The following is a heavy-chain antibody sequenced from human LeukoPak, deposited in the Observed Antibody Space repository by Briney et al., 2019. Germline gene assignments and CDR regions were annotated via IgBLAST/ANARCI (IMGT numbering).Heavy chain of an antibody. Sequence: ASAKVSCKASGYTFTSYGISWVRQAPGQGLEWMGWISAYNGNTNYAQKLQGRVTMTTDTSTSTAYMELRSLRSDDTAVYYCARSPGGFLEWLLYYFDYWGQGTLVTVSS. CDR1: GYTFTSYG. CDR3: ARSPGGFLEWLLYYFDY. D-gene: IGHD3-3*01. V-gene: IGHV1-18*01. J-gene: IGHJ4*02. CDR2: ISAYNGNT.